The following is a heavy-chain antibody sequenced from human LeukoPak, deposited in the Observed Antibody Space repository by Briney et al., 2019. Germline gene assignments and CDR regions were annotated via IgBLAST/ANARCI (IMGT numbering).Heavy chain of an antibody. CDR1: GGSLSSYY. Sequence: SETLSLTCTVSGGSLSSYYWSWIRQPAEKGLEWIGRIYTSGSTNYNPSLKSRVTMSVDTSKNQFSLKLSSVTAADTAVYYCARTNSGYDSPDAFDIWGQGTLVTVSS. V-gene: IGHV4-4*07. J-gene: IGHJ3*02. CDR3: ARTNSGYDSPDAFDI. CDR2: IYTSGST. D-gene: IGHD5-12*01.